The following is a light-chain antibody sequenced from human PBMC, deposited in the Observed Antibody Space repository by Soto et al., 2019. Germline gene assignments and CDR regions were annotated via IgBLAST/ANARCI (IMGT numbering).Light chain of an antibody. Sequence: DIVMTQSPDSLAVSLGERATINCKSSQSILYSSNNKNYLAWYQQKPGQPPKLLIYWASTRESGVPDRFSGSGSGTDFTLTISSLQAEDVAVYHCQQYYSNPVTFGGGTKVEIK. J-gene: IGKJ4*01. V-gene: IGKV4-1*01. CDR3: QQYYSNPVT. CDR1: QSILYSSNNKNY. CDR2: WAS.